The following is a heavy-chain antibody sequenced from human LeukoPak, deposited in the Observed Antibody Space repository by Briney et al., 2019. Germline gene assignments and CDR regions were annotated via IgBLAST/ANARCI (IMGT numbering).Heavy chain of an antibody. CDR1: GFTFSSYW. V-gene: IGHV3-7*01. CDR3: ASMYSSSWYSGDTFDY. CDR2: IKQDGSEK. J-gene: IGHJ4*02. D-gene: IGHD6-13*01. Sequence: GRSLRLSCAASGFTFSSYWMSWVRRAPGKGLEWVANIKQDGSEKYYVDSVKGRFTISRDNAKNSLYLQMNGLRAEDTAVYYCASMYSSSWYSGDTFDYWGQGTLVTVSS.